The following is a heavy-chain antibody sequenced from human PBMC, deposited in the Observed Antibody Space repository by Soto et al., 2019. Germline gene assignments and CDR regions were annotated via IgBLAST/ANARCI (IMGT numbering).Heavy chain of an antibody. J-gene: IGHJ6*02. CDR3: ARDRGGGPGLYDYYGMDV. Sequence: QVQLVQSGAEVKKPGASVKVSCKASGYTFTSYGISWVRQAPGQGLEWMGWISAYNGNTNYAQKLQGRVTMTTDTSTSTDYMELRSLRSDDTAVYYCARDRGGGPGLYDYYGMDVWGQGTTVTVSS. V-gene: IGHV1-18*04. CDR1: GYTFTSYG. CDR2: ISAYNGNT. D-gene: IGHD2-15*01.